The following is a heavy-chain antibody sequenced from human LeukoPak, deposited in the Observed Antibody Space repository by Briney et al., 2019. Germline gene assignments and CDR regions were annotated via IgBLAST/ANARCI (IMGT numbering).Heavy chain of an antibody. V-gene: IGHV4-31*03. CDR3: ATLTTVVTAYYFDY. D-gene: IGHD4-23*01. CDR2: IYYSGST. Sequence: SETLSLTCTVSGGSISSGGYYWSWIRQHPGKGLEWIGYIYYSGSTYYNPSLKSRVTISVDTSKSQFSLKLTSVTAADTAVYYCATLTTVVTAYYFDYWGQGTLVTVSS. CDR1: GGSISSGGYY. J-gene: IGHJ4*02.